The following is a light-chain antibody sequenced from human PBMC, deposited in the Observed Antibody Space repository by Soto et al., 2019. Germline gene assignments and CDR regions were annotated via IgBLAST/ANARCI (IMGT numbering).Light chain of an antibody. J-gene: IGKJ1*01. Sequence: DLQMTQSPSTLSASVGDRVTITCRARQSISSWLAWYQQKPGKAPKLLIYDASSLESGVPSRFSGSGSGTEFTLTISSLQPDDFATYYCQQYNSYWTFGQGTKVEIK. CDR3: QQYNSYWT. CDR2: DAS. V-gene: IGKV1-5*01. CDR1: QSISSW.